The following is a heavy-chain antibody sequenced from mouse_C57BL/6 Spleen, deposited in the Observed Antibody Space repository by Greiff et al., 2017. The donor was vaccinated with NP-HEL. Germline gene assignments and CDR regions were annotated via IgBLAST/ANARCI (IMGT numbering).Heavy chain of an antibody. J-gene: IGHJ4*01. Sequence: VQLQQSGPELVKPGASVKMSCKASGYTFTDYNMHWVKQSHGKSLEWIGYINPNNGGTSYNQKFKGKATLTVNKSSSTAYMELLSLTSEDSAVYYCARIATMVKYAMDYWGQGTSVTVSS. V-gene: IGHV1-22*01. CDR1: GYTFTDYN. CDR3: ARIATMVKYAMDY. CDR2: INPNNGGT. D-gene: IGHD2-2*01.